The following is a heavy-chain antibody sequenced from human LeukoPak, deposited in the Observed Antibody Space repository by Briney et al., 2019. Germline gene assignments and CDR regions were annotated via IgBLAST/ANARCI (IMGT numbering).Heavy chain of an antibody. Sequence: ASVKVSCKASGYTFTSYYMHWVRQAPGQGLEWMGIINPSGGSTSYAQKFQGRVTMTRDTSTSTAYMELSSLRSEDTAVYYCATNRDIVVVPAARADYYYMDVWGKGTTVTVSS. CDR1: GYTFTSYY. CDR2: INPSGGST. CDR3: ATNRDIVVVPAARADYYYMDV. D-gene: IGHD2-2*01. J-gene: IGHJ6*03. V-gene: IGHV1-46*01.